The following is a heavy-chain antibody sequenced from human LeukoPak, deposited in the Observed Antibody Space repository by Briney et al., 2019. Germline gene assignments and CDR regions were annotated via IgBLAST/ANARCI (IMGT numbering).Heavy chain of an antibody. D-gene: IGHD3-22*01. V-gene: IGHV3-21*01. Sequence: GGSLRLSCEASGFTFTTYSMTWVRQAPGKGLEWVSIISSGSSAIFSADALKGRFTISRDDAKNLLYLDMNSLRAEDTAVYYCARYHPDDDSDAWGQGTLVTVSS. J-gene: IGHJ4*02. CDR3: ARYHPDDDSDA. CDR1: GFTFTTYS. CDR2: ISSGSSAI.